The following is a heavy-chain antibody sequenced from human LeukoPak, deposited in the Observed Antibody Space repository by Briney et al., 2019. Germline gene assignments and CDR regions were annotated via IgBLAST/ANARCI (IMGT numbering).Heavy chain of an antibody. D-gene: IGHD2-15*01. CDR3: AKARYCSGGSCYSDY. CDR1: GFTFGSYA. V-gene: IGHV3-23*01. Sequence: GGSLRLSCAASGFTFGSYAMSWVRQAPGKGLEWVSGISGSGGSTYYADSVKGRFTISRDNSKNTLYLQMNSLRAEDTAVYYCAKARYCSGGSCYSDYWGQGTLVTVSS. CDR2: ISGSGGST. J-gene: IGHJ4*02.